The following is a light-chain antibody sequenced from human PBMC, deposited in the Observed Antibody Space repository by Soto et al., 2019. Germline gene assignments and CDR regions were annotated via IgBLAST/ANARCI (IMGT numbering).Light chain of an antibody. CDR3: CSYAGSSNYV. J-gene: IGLJ1*01. Sequence: QSVLAQPASVSGSPGQSITISCTGTSSDVGSYNLVSWYQQHPGKAPKLMIYEGSKRPSGVSNRFSGSKSGNTASLTISGLQAEDEADYYCCSYAGSSNYVFGTGTSHRP. CDR1: SSDVGSYNL. V-gene: IGLV2-23*01. CDR2: EGS.